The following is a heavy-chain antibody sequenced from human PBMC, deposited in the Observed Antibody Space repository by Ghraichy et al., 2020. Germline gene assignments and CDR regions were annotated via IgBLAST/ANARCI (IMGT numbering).Heavy chain of an antibody. J-gene: IGHJ3*01. CDR2: IIPLFGTP. Sequence: SVKVSCKASGGIFNTFVLNWVRQAPGQGLEWMGEIIPLFGTPKYAQPFQGRVTITADESKNTTFLEMSSLRSDDTAIYYCAKDLACSGGSCYDVLRPVWGQGTMVTVSS. CDR1: GGIFNTFV. V-gene: IGHV1-69*13. CDR3: AKDLACSGGSCYDVLRPV. D-gene: IGHD2-15*01.